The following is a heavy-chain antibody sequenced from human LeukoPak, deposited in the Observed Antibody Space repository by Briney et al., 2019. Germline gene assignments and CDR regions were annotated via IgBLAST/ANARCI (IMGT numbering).Heavy chain of an antibody. CDR3: ARGYRGAFDI. J-gene: IGHJ3*02. CDR1: GGTFSSYA. D-gene: IGHD1-26*01. Sequence: ASVKVSCKASGGTFSSYAISWVRQAPGQGLEWMGGIIPIFGTANYAQKFQGRVTITADESTSTAYMELSGLRSEDTAVYYCARGYRGAFDIWGQGTMVTVSS. V-gene: IGHV1-69*13. CDR2: IIPIFGTA.